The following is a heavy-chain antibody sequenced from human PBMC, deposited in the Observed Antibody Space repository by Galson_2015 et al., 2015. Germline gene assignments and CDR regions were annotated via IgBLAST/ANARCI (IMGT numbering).Heavy chain of an antibody. CDR3: ARRRHGDRIQLWKYYFDY. Sequence: ETLSLTCTVSGGSISSSSYYWGWIRQPPGKGLEWIGSIYYSGSTYYNPSLKSRVTISVDTSKNQFSLKLSSVTAADTAVYYCARRRHGDRIQLWKYYFDYWGQGTLVTVSS. J-gene: IGHJ4*02. V-gene: IGHV4-39*01. CDR2: IYYSGST. D-gene: IGHD5-18*01. CDR1: GGSISSSSYY.